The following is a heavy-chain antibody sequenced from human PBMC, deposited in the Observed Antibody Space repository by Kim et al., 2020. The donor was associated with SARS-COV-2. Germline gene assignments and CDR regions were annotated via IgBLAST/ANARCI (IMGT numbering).Heavy chain of an antibody. CDR3: ARVVPGTNIFDY. V-gene: IGHV3-74*01. J-gene: IGHJ4*02. D-gene: IGHD1-7*01. Sequence: SYADSVKGGFTISKDNAKNTLYLQMNSLRAEDTAVYYCARVVPGTNIFDYWGQGTLVTVSS.